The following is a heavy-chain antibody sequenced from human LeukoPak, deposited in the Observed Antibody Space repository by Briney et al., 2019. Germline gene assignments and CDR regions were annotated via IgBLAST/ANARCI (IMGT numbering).Heavy chain of an antibody. D-gene: IGHD4-4*01. Sequence: PSETLSLTCTVSGGSISSGGYSWSWIRQPPGKGLEWIGYIYHSGSTYYNPSLKSRVTISVDRSKNQFSLKLSSVTAADTAVYYCARLGTVTTEGLDYWGQGTLVTVSS. J-gene: IGHJ4*02. CDR3: ARLGTVTTEGLDY. CDR2: IYHSGST. V-gene: IGHV4-30-2*01. CDR1: GGSISSGGYS.